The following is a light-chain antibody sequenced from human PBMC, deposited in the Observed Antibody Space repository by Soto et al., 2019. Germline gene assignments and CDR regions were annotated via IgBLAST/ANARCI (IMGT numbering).Light chain of an antibody. CDR2: SNS. J-gene: IGLJ1*01. Sequence: QSVLIQPPSASGTPGQRVTISCSGSNSNIGSNTANWYQQLPGTAPKLLIHSNSQRPSGVPDRFSDSKSGTSASLAISGLQSEDEADYYCAAWDDSLNGFYVFXTGTKVTVL. CDR3: AAWDDSLNGFYV. CDR1: NSNIGSNT. V-gene: IGLV1-44*01.